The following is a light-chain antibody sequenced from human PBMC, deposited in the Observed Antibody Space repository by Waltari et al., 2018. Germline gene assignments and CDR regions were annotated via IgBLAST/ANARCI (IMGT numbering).Light chain of an antibody. CDR3: SSYTSSDTPV. CDR1: SSDVGGYNF. Sequence: QSALTQPASVSGSPGQSITISCTGTSSDVGGYNFVSWYQHHPGNAPKLIIYDVSKRPSVVSNRCSGSKSGNTASLTISGLQAEDEADYYCSSYTSSDTPVFGTGTKVTVV. V-gene: IGLV2-14*03. J-gene: IGLJ1*01. CDR2: DVS.